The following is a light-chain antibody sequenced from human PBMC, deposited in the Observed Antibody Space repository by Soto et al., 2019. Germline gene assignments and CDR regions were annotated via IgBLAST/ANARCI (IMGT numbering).Light chain of an antibody. V-gene: IGKV3-15*01. CDR2: GVS. CDR1: QSVKTF. CDR3: QQYNNWPLT. J-gene: IGKJ4*01. Sequence: IVLTQSPATLSLSPLEIATLSFMASQSVKTFLVCYQQRPGQAPRLLIYGVSTRANGVPARFSGSGSGTVFTLTISSLQSEDFAVYYCQQYNNWPLTFGGGTKVDIK.